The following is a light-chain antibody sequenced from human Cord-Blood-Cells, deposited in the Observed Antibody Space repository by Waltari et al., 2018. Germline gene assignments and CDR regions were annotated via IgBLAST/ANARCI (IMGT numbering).Light chain of an antibody. V-gene: IGLV1-47*01. CDR1: SSNIGRNY. CDR3: AAWDDSLSVWV. Sequence: QSVLTQPPSASGTPGQRFTIHCSGSSSNIGRNYVYWYQQPPGTAPKLLIYRNNRRPSGVPDRFSGSKSGTSASLAISGLRSEDEADYYCAAWDDSLSVWVFGGGTKLTVL. J-gene: IGLJ3*02. CDR2: RNN.